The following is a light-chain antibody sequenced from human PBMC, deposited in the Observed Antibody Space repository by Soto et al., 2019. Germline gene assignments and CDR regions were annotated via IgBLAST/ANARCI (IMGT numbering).Light chain of an antibody. J-gene: IGKJ5*01. Sequence: DIQMTQSPSSLSASVGDRVTITCQASQDISNYLNWYQQKPGKAPKLLIYDASNLETGVPSRFSGSGSGTDFTFTISSLQPEDIATYYCQQYDNLPSITFGQGTRLDLK. CDR2: DAS. V-gene: IGKV1-33*01. CDR1: QDISNY. CDR3: QQYDNLPSIT.